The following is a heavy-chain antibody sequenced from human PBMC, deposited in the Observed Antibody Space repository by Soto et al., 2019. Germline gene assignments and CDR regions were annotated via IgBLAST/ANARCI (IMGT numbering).Heavy chain of an antibody. D-gene: IGHD6-13*01. CDR2: INHSGST. J-gene: IGHJ6*01. V-gene: IGHV4-34*01. Sequence: ETLSLTCAVYGGSFSGYYWSWIRQPPGEVLEWIGEINHSGSTNYNPSLKSRVTISVDTSKNQFSLKLSSVTAADTAVYYCARADIAAAAGYYGMEVWGQGTTV. CDR3: ARADIAAAAGYYGMEV. CDR1: GGSFSGYY.